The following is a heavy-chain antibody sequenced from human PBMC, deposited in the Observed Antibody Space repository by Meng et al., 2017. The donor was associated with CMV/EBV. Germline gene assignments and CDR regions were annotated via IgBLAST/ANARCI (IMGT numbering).Heavy chain of an antibody. CDR1: GFTFSSYA. CDR3: ARSIAVAGTSYFQH. D-gene: IGHD6-19*01. CDR2: ISYDGSNK. V-gene: IGHV3-30-3*01. Sequence: QVELVESGGGVVQPGRSLRLSCAASGFTFSSYAMHWVRQAPGKGLEWVAVISYDGSNKYYADSVKGRFTISRDNSKNTLYLQMNSLRAEDTAVYYCARSIAVAGTSYFQHWGQGTLVTVSS. J-gene: IGHJ1*01.